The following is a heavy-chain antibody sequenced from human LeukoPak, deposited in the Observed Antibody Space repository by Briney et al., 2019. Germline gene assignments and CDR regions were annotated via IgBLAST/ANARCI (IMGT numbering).Heavy chain of an antibody. J-gene: IGHJ4*02. Sequence: PSETLSLTCTVSVYSISSGHYWGWIRQPPGKGLEWIGNIYHSGDTYYNPSLKSRVTISGDRAKNQFSLKLRSFTAADTGVYYCAKVSRLNQPIPVTFDYWGQGTLVTVSS. CDR2: IYHSGDT. CDR3: AKVSRLNQPIPVTFDY. CDR1: VYSISSGHY. V-gene: IGHV4-38-2*02. D-gene: IGHD4-17*01.